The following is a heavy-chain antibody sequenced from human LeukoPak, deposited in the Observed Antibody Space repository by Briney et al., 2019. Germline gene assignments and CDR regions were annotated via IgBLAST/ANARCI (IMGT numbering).Heavy chain of an antibody. CDR3: ARDLSNTAALGY. J-gene: IGHJ4*02. CDR1: GGSISSGDYY. D-gene: IGHD5-18*01. Sequence: SQTLSLTCTVSGGSISSGDYYWSWIRQPPGKGLEWIGYIYYSGSTYYNLSLKSRVTISVDTSKNQFSLKLSSVTAADTAVYYCARDLSNTAALGYWGQGTLVTVSS. V-gene: IGHV4-30-4*01. CDR2: IYYSGST.